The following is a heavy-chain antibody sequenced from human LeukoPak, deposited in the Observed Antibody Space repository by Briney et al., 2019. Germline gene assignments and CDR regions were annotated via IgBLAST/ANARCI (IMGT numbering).Heavy chain of an antibody. V-gene: IGHV4-31*03. CDR3: ARLATLYYYYGMDV. CDR2: IYYSGST. CDR1: GGSISSGGYY. Sequence: SQTLSLTRTVSGGSISSGGYYWSWIRQHPGKGLEWIGYIYYSGSTYYNPSLKSRVTISVDTSKNQFSLKLSSVTAADTAVYYCARLATLYYYYGMDVWGQGTTVTVSS. J-gene: IGHJ6*02.